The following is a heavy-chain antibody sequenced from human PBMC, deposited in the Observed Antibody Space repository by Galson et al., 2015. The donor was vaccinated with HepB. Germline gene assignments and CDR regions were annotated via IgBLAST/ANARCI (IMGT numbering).Heavy chain of an antibody. D-gene: IGHD3-3*01. V-gene: IGHV3-15*01. CDR3: TTTYYDFWSDPFDI. CDR1: GFTFSNAW. Sequence: SLRLSCAASGFTFSNAWMSWVRQAPGKGLEWVGRIKSKTDGGTTDYAAPVKGRFTISRDDSKNTLYLQMNSLKTEDTAVYYCTTTYYDFWSDPFDIWGQGTMVTVSS. CDR2: IKSKTDGGTT. J-gene: IGHJ3*02.